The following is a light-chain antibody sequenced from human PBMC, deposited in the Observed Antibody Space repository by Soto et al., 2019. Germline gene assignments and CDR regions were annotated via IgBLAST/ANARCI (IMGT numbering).Light chain of an antibody. CDR1: QGISSY. CDR2: AAS. Sequence: DIQMTQSPSSLSASVGDRVTITCRASQGISSYLAWYQQKPGKAPELLIYAASTLQSGVPSRFSGSGSGTDFTLTISCLQSEDFATYYCQQYYSFPWTFGQGTKVDIK. V-gene: IGKV1-9*01. J-gene: IGKJ1*01. CDR3: QQYYSFPWT.